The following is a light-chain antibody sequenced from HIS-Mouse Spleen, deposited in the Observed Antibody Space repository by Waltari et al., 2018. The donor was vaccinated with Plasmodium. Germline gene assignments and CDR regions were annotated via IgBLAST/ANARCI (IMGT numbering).Light chain of an antibody. J-gene: IGLJ2*01. CDR2: EVS. CDR1: SRDVGGYNY. Sequence: QPALTQPPSASGPPGQSVTITCTGTSRDVGGYNYVPWYQQHPGKAPKLMIYEVSKRPSGVPDRFSGSKSGNTASLTVSGLQAEDEADYYCSSYAGSNNLVFGGGTKLTVL. V-gene: IGLV2-8*01. CDR3: SSYAGSNNLV.